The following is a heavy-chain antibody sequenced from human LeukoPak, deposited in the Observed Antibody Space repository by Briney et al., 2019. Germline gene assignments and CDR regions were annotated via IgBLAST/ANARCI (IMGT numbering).Heavy chain of an antibody. CDR3: AKDTGSGSYPNNDY. V-gene: IGHV3-23*01. J-gene: IGHJ4*02. D-gene: IGHD1-26*01. CDR1: GFTFSSYA. Sequence: GGSLRLSCAASGFTFSSYAMSWVRQAPGKGLEWVSAISGSGGSTYHADSVKGRFTISRDNSKNTLYLQMNSLRAEDTAVYYCAKDTGSGSYPNNDYWGQGTLVTVSS. CDR2: ISGSGGST.